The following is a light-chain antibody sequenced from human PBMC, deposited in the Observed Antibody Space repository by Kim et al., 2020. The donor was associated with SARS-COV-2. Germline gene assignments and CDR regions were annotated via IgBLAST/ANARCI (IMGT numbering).Light chain of an antibody. CDR1: QSVSSSY. V-gene: IGKV3-20*01. CDR3: QQYGNSPLT. J-gene: IGKJ4*01. Sequence: EIVLTQSPGTLSLSLGERATLSCRASQSVSSSYLAWYQQKPGQAPRLLIYGASSRATGIPDKFRGSGSGTDFTLTISRLEPEDFAVYYWQQYGNSPLTFGGGTKVEIK. CDR2: GAS.